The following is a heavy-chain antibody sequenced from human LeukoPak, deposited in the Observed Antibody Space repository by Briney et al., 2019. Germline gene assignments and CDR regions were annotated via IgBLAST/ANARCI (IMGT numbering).Heavy chain of an antibody. Sequence: GASVKVSCKASGGTFSSYAISWVRQAPGQGLEWMGGIIPIFGTANYAQKFQGRVTITADESTSTAYMELSSLRSEDTAVYYCARGRYSSGWYGHYYYYMDVWGKGTTVTISS. V-gene: IGHV1-69*01. CDR3: ARGRYSSGWYGHYYYYMDV. J-gene: IGHJ6*03. CDR1: GGTFSSYA. D-gene: IGHD6-19*01. CDR2: IIPIFGTA.